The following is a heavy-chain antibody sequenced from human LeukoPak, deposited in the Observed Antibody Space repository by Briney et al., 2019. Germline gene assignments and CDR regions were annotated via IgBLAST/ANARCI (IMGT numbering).Heavy chain of an antibody. CDR2: IYTSGST. CDR3: ARDQEAYCSSTSCYEYYYYMDV. J-gene: IGHJ6*03. CDR1: GASLSSGSYY. Sequence: SETLSLTCTVSGASLSSGSYYWSWIRQPAGKGLEWIGRIYTSGSTSYNPSLKSRVTISVDTSKNQFSLKLSSVTAADTAVYYCARDQEAYCSSTSCYEYYYYMDVWGKGTTVTISS. V-gene: IGHV4-61*02. D-gene: IGHD2-2*01.